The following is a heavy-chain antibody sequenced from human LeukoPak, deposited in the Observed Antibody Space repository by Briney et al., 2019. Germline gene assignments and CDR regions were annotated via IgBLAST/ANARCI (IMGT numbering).Heavy chain of an antibody. V-gene: IGHV3-23*01. CDR2: ISGSGGST. D-gene: IGHD3-22*01. CDR1: GFTFSRYA. CDR3: AKGRYYDSSGGRTYYFDY. Sequence: GGSLRLSCAASGFTFSRYAMHWVRQAPGKGLEWVSAISGSGGSTYYADSVKGRFTISRDNSKNTLYLQMNSLRAEDTAVYYCAKGRYYDSSGGRTYYFDYWGQGTLVTVSS. J-gene: IGHJ4*02.